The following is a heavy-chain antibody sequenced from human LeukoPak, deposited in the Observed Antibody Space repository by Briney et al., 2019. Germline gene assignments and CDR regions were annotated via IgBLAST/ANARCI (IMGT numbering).Heavy chain of an antibody. V-gene: IGHV3-23*01. D-gene: IGHD3/OR15-3a*01. CDR1: GFHFSAHG. CDR3: VRDLDWGAFDV. Sequence: GGTLRLSCAASGFHFSAHGMNWIRQAPGKGLEWVSGISPSGDITYYADSVMGRFTISRDNRKSTVSLQMNSLRAEDTALYYCVRDLDWGAFDVWGQGRMVTVSS. CDR2: ISPSGDIT. J-gene: IGHJ3*01.